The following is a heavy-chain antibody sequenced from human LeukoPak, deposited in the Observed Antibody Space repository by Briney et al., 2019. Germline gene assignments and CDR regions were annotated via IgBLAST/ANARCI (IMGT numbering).Heavy chain of an antibody. D-gene: IGHD2-2*01. CDR3: ARGRGCSSTSCKRYYYYYYYMDV. CDR2: IYYSGST. Sequence: SETLSLTCTVSGGSISSSSYYWGWIRQPPGKGLEWIGSIYYSGSTYYNPSLKSRVTISVDTSKNQFSLKLSSVTAGDTAVYYCARGRGCSSTSCKRYYYYYYYMDVWGKGTTVTVSS. CDR1: GGSISSSSYY. V-gene: IGHV4-39*01. J-gene: IGHJ6*03.